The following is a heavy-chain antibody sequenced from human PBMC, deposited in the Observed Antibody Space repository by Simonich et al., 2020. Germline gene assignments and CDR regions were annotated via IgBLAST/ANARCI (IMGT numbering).Heavy chain of an antibody. V-gene: IGHV3-21*01. CDR2: IISSSSYI. Sequence: GGGLVKPGGSLRLSCAASGFTFSSYSMNWVRQAPGKGLEWVSSIISSSSYIYYADSVKGRFTISRDNAKNSLYLQMNSLRAEDTAVYYGAREGYSSSAEYFQHWGQGTLVTVSS. D-gene: IGHD6-13*01. CDR1: GFTFSSYS. J-gene: IGHJ1*01. CDR3: AREGYSSSAEYFQH.